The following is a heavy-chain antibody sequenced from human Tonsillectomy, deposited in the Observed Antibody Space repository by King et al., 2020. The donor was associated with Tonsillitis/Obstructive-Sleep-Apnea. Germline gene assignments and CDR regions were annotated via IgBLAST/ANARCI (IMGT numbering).Heavy chain of an antibody. Sequence: VQLVESGAEVKKPGASVKVSCKASGYTFTSYGISWVRQAPGQGLEWMGWISAYNGNTNYAQKLQGRVTMTTDTSTSTAYKELRSLRSDDTAVYYCARDSPTVTPHRAFDIWGQGTMVTVSS. CDR1: GYTFTSYG. J-gene: IGHJ3*02. CDR2: ISAYNGNT. D-gene: IGHD4-17*01. CDR3: ARDSPTVTPHRAFDI. V-gene: IGHV1-18*01.